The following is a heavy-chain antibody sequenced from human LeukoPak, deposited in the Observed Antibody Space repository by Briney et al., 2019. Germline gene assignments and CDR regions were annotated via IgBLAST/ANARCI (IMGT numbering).Heavy chain of an antibody. CDR2: VYYTGST. V-gene: IGHV4-59*01. CDR1: GDSMNEFY. D-gene: IGHD2/OR15-2a*01. CDR3: ARNAGKYYRYFQH. J-gene: IGHJ1*01. Sequence: SETLSLTCTVSGDSMNEFYWSWVRQPPGQGLEWIGYVYYTGSTTYNPSLKSRVNITIDTSKNQFSLTLTSVTAADTAMYYCARNAGKYYRYFQHWGQGTVVSVSS.